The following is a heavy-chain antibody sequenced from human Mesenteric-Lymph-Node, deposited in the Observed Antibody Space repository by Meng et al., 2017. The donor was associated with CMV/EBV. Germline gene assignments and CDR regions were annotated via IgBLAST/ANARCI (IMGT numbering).Heavy chain of an antibody. D-gene: IGHD4-23*01. CDR2: IRHDETNK. CDR3: AKRSGYGANSFFDN. J-gene: IGHJ4*02. Sequence: GESLKISCAASGFTFSSYGVHWVRQAPGKGLEWVAFIRHDETNKYYADSVKGRFTISRDNSKNTLYLQMNSLRAEDTAVYYCAKRSGYGANSFFDNWGQGTLVTVSS. CDR1: GFTFSSYG. V-gene: IGHV3-30*02.